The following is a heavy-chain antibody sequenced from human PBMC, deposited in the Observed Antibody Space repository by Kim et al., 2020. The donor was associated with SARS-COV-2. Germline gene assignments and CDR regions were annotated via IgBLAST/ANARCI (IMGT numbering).Heavy chain of an antibody. D-gene: IGHD3-10*01. J-gene: IGHJ6*02. CDR1: GFSVSSSY. V-gene: IGHV3-53*04. Sequence: GGSLRLSCAASGFSVSSSYLSWVRQAPGKGLEWVSVIYSGDNTYYADSVKGRFTISRHNSKNTVYLQMNSLRAEDTAVYYCARDKGLGSSRGRKYYYHGMDVWGQGTTVTVSS. CDR3: ARDKGLGSSRGRKYYYHGMDV. CDR2: IYSGDNT.